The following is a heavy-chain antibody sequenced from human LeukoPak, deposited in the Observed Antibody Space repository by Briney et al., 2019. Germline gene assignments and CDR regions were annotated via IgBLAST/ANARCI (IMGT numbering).Heavy chain of an antibody. CDR2: MSYDGSKK. J-gene: IGHJ4*02. V-gene: IGHV3-30*03. CDR1: GFTFSNYG. Sequence: GGSLRLSCAAPGFTFSNYGIHWVRQAPGKGLEWVAIMSYDGSKKYYLESVKGRFTISRDNSKNTLYLQMNSLRAEDTAVYYCVCGGVGGYHYVANWGQGTLVTVSS. D-gene: IGHD3-22*01. CDR3: VCGGVGGYHYVAN.